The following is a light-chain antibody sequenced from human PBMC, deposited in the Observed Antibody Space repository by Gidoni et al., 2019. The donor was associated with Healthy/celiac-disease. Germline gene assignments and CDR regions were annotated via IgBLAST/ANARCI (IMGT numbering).Light chain of an antibody. CDR3: NSRDSSGNHLV. CDR1: SLRSYY. Sequence: SSELTQDPAVSVALGQTVRITCQGDSLRSYYARWYQQKPGPAPVLVIYGKDNRPSGIPDRFSGSSSGNTASLTITGAQAEDEAGYYCNSRDSSGNHLVFGGGTKLTVL. J-gene: IGLJ2*01. V-gene: IGLV3-19*01. CDR2: GKD.